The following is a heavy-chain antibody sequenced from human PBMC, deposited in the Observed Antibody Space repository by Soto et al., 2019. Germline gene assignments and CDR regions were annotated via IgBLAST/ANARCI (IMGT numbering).Heavy chain of an antibody. CDR1: GGTFSSYA. V-gene: IGHV1-69*12. J-gene: IGHJ6*02. Sequence: QVQLVQSGAEVKKPGSSVKVSCKASGGTFSSYAISWVRQAPGQGLEWMGGIIPIFGTANYAQKSQGRVTITADESTSTAYMELSSLRYEDTAVYDCARDHTVHCSGGSCCGYYYYGMDVWGQGTTVTVSS. D-gene: IGHD2-15*01. CDR3: ARDHTVHCSGGSCCGYYYYGMDV. CDR2: IIPIFGTA.